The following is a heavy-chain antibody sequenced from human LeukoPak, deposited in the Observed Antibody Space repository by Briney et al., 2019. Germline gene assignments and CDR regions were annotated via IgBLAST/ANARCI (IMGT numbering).Heavy chain of an antibody. V-gene: IGHV3-30*02. CDR1: GFTFSSYG. CDR2: IRYDGSNK. D-gene: IGHD3-16*01. J-gene: IGHJ6*03. CDR3: AKDRQVGVYYYYYYMDV. Sequence: GGSLRLSCAASGFTFSSYGMHWVRQAPGKGLERVAFIRYDGSNKYYADSVKGRFTISRGNSKNTLYLQMNSLRAEDTAVYYCAKDRQVGVYYYYYYMDVWGKGTTVTVSS.